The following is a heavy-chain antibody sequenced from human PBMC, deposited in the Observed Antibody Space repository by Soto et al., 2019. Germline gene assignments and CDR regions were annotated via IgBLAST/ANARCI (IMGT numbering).Heavy chain of an antibody. J-gene: IGHJ3*02. CDR3: AREGDRRTWGYSYGPDDAFDI. CDR2: ISSSSSTI. Sequence: GGSLRLSCAASGFTFSSYSMNWVRQAPGKGLEWVSYISSSSSTIYYADSVKGRFTISRDNAKNSLYLQMNSLRDEDTAVYYCAREGDRRTWGYSYGPDDAFDIWGQGTMVTVSS. D-gene: IGHD5-18*01. CDR1: GFTFSSYS. V-gene: IGHV3-48*02.